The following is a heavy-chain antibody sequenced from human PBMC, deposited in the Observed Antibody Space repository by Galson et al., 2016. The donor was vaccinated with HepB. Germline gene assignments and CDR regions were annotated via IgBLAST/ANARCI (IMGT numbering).Heavy chain of an antibody. D-gene: IGHD7-27*01. V-gene: IGHV3-23*01. J-gene: IGHJ4*02. CDR2: ISGSGNSA. CDR1: GLTFSSYG. CDR3: ARVLGGTLTGYFDL. Sequence: SLRLSCAASGLTFSSYGMSWVRQAPGKGLEWVSGISGSGNSAYYADSVKGRFTISRDNSKNTLYLQMNSLRAEDTAVYYCARVLGGTLTGYFDLWGQGTLVTVSS.